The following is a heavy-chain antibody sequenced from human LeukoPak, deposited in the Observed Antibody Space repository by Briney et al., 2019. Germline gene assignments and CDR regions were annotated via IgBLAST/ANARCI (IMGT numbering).Heavy chain of an antibody. J-gene: IGHJ5*02. V-gene: IGHV3-33*01. D-gene: IGHD6-13*01. CDR1: GFTFSSYG. CDR2: IWYDGSNK. CDR3: ARSKGIAAAISNWFDP. Sequence: GGSLRLSCAASGFTFSSYGMHWVRQAPGKGLGWVAVIWYDGSNKYYADSVKGRFTISRDNSKNTLYLQMNSLRAEDTAVYYCARSKGIAAAISNWFDPWGQGTLVTVSS.